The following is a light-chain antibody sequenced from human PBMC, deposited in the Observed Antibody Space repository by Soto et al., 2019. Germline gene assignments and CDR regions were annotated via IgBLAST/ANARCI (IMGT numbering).Light chain of an antibody. V-gene: IGLV1-40*01. CDR2: GNI. CDR3: GAWDDSLSGWV. CDR1: SSNIGAGYD. Sequence: QSVLTQPPSVSGAPGQRVTISCTGSSSNIGAGYDVHWYQQRPGTAPKLLIFGNINRPSGVPDRFSGSKSGTSASLAITGLQAEDEADYYCGAWDDSLSGWVFGGGTKLTVL. J-gene: IGLJ3*02.